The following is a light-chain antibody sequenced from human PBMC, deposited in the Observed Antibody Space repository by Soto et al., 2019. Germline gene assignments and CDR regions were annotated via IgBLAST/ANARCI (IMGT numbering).Light chain of an antibody. J-gene: IGLJ1*01. CDR1: GRDIGAYDY. V-gene: IGLV2-14*01. Sequence: QSALTQPASVSGSPGQSITISCTGSGRDIGAYDYVSWYQQRPGKAPKLIIYGVKNRPSGVSNRFSASKSAFTASLTISGLQTEDEADYYCSSYTTSYFDVFGPGTKVTVL. CDR3: SSYTTSYFDV. CDR2: GVK.